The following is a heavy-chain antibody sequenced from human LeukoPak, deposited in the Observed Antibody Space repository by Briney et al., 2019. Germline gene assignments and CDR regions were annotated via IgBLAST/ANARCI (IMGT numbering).Heavy chain of an antibody. J-gene: IGHJ4*02. V-gene: IGHV4-59*12. D-gene: IGHD6-19*01. CDR3: ARDRQWLV. CDR2: IYYGGST. CDR1: GGSISSYY. Sequence: SETLSLTCTVSGGSISSYYWSWIRQPPGKGLEWIGYIYYGGSTNYNPPLKSRVTISVDTSKNQFSLKLSSVTAADTAVYYCARDRQWLVWGQGTLVTVSS.